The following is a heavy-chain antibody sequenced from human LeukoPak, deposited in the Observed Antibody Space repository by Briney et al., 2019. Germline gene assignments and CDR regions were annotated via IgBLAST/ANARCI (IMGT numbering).Heavy chain of an antibody. V-gene: IGHV3-21*01. Sequence: GGSLRLSCAASGFTVSSNYMSWVRQAPGKGLEWVSSISSSSSYIYYADSVKGRFTISRDNAKNSLYLQMNSLRAEDTAVYYCARDARTGYYYMDVWGKGTTVTVS. CDR2: ISSSSSYI. CDR1: GFTVSSNY. D-gene: IGHD1-14*01. J-gene: IGHJ6*03. CDR3: ARDARTGYYYMDV.